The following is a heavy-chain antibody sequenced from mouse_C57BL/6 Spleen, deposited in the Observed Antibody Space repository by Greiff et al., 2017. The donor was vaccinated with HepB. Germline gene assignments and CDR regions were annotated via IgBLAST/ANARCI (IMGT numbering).Heavy chain of an antibody. CDR1: GFTFSSYA. Sequence: EVKLVESGGGLVKPGGSLKLSCAASGFTFSSYAMPWVRQTPEKRLEWVATISDGGSYTYYPDNVKGRFTISRDNAKNNQYLQMSHLKSEDTAMYYCARASNFFYAMDYWGQGTSVTVSS. D-gene: IGHD2-5*01. CDR3: ARASNFFYAMDY. V-gene: IGHV5-4*03. CDR2: ISDGGSYT. J-gene: IGHJ4*01.